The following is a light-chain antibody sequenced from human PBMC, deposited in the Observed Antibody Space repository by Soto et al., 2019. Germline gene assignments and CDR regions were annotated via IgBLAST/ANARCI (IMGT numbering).Light chain of an antibody. CDR1: QSVSSSY. V-gene: IGKV3-20*01. Sequence: EIVLTQSPGTLSLSPGERATLSCRASQSVSSSYLAWYQQKPGQAPRLLVYGASSSATGIPDRFSSSGSGTDFTLTISRLEPEDFAVYYCQQYGSSRTFSQGTKVEIK. CDR3: QQYGSSRT. CDR2: GAS. J-gene: IGKJ1*01.